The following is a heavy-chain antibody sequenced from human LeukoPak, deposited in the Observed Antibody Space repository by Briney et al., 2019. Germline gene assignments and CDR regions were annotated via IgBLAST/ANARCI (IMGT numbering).Heavy chain of an antibody. CDR2: IKQDGSEK. J-gene: IGHJ4*02. Sequence: GGSLRLSCAASGFTFSSYWMSWVRQAPGKGLEWVANIKQDGSEKYYVDSVKGRFTISRDNAKNSLYLQMNSLRAEDTAVYYCAKGYSVGATNLNFDYWGQGTLVTVSS. D-gene: IGHD1-26*01. CDR3: AKGYSVGATNLNFDY. V-gene: IGHV3-7*03. CDR1: GFTFSSYW.